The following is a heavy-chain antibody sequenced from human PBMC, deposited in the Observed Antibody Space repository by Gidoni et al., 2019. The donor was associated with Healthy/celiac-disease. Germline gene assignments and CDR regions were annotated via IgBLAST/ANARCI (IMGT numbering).Heavy chain of an antibody. Sequence: QVQLQQWCSGLLTPSQPLSLPCAVYGGSFRGYSWSWIRQPPGKGLEWIGEINHSGSTNYNPALKSRVTISVDTSKNQFSLKLSSVTAADTAVYYCARGTGSSSWYQQYYYYYGRDVWGQGTTVTVSS. V-gene: IGHV4-34*01. CDR1: GGSFRGYS. D-gene: IGHD6-13*01. CDR3: ARGTGSSSWYQQYYYYYGRDV. J-gene: IGHJ6*02. CDR2: INHSGST.